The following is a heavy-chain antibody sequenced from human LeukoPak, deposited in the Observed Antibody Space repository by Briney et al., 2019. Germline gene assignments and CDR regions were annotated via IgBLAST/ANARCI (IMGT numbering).Heavy chain of an antibody. CDR2: INTDGSST. Sequence: GGSLRLSCAASGFTFSSYWMHWVRQAPGKGLLWVSRINTDGSSTNFADSVRGRFTISRDNAKNTLYLQMNSLRAEDTAVYYCTRDLSGTYYGRFDYCGQRTLVTVSS. J-gene: IGHJ4*02. V-gene: IGHV3-74*01. D-gene: IGHD1-26*01. CDR1: GFTFSSYW. CDR3: TRDLSGTYYGRFDY.